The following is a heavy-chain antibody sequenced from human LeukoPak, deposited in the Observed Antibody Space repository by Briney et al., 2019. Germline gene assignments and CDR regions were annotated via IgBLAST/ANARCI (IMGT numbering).Heavy chain of an antibody. J-gene: IGHJ5*02. CDR1: GFTFGDYA. V-gene: IGHV3-49*03. Sequence: GGSLRLSCTASGFTFGDYAMSWFRQAPGKGLEWVGFIRSKAYGGTTEYAASVKGRFTISRDDSKSITYLQMNSLKTEDTAVYYCTSSSGWSFKEALNWFDPWGQGTLVTVSS. D-gene: IGHD6-19*01. CDR3: TSSSGWSFKEALNWFDP. CDR2: IRSKAYGGTT.